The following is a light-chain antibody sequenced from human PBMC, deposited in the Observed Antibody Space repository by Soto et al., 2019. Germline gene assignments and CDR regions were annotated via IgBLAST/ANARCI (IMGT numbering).Light chain of an antibody. Sequence: SVLTQPPSASGSPGQSVTISCTGTSSDVGKYDYVSWFQHHPGKAPKLIIYEVSKRPSGVPDRFSGSKSGSTASLTVSGLQTEDEGDYYCSAYTARSTLVFGGGTKVTVL. CDR1: SSDVGKYDY. J-gene: IGLJ3*02. CDR2: EVS. CDR3: SAYTARSTLV. V-gene: IGLV2-8*01.